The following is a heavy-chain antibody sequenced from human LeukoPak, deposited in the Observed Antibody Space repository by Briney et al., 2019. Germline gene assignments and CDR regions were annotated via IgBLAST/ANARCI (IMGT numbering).Heavy chain of an antibody. Sequence: GGSLRLFCAASGFTVSSNYMSWVRQAPGKGLEWVSVIYSGGSTYYADSVKGRFTISRDNSKNTVYLQMNSLRAEDTAVYYCAREGLTMVRGADVWGKGTTVTVSS. J-gene: IGHJ6*04. CDR1: GFTVSSNY. D-gene: IGHD3-10*01. V-gene: IGHV3-53*01. CDR2: IYSGGST. CDR3: AREGLTMVRGADV.